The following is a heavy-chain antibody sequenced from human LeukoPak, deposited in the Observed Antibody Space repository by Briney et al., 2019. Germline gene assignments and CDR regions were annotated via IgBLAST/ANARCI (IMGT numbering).Heavy chain of an antibody. D-gene: IGHD4/OR15-4a*01. CDR3: AKGQAGAALYGMDV. CDR1: GFTFSSYA. V-gene: IGHV3-23*01. J-gene: IGHJ6*02. CDR2: TSGSGVNT. Sequence: PGGSLRLSCAASGFTFSSYAMSWVRQAPGKGLEWVSATSGSGVNTYYADSVKGRFTISTDNTKNTLYLQMNSLRAEDTAVYYCAKGQAGAALYGMDVWGQGTTVTVSS.